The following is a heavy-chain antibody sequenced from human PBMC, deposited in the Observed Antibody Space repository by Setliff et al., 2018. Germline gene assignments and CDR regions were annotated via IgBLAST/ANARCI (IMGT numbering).Heavy chain of an antibody. CDR3: ARRYCSSTTTTCFGPPPGMDV. D-gene: IGHD2-2*01. CDR1: GFTFSTYS. CDR2: ISGDSVSI. V-gene: IGHV3-23*01. Sequence: PGGSLRLSCAASGFTFSTYSMSWARQAPGKGLEWVSAISGDSVSIYYADSVRGRFTISRDNSKNTLYLQMNSLRAEDTAVYYCARRYCSSTTTTCFGPPPGMDVWGKGTTVTVSS. J-gene: IGHJ6*04.